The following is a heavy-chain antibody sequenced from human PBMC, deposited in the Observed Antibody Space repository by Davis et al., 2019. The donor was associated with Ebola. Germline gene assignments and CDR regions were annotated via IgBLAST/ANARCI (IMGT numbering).Heavy chain of an antibody. J-gene: IGHJ3*02. V-gene: IGHV1-8*01. CDR3: ARRGIVVVTAKDAFDI. CDR1: GYTFTSYD. D-gene: IGHD2-21*02. CDR2: MNPNSGNT. Sequence: AASVKVSCKASGYTFTSYDINWVRQATGQGLEWMGWMNPNSGNTGYAQKFQGRVTMTRNTSISTAYMELSSLRSEDTAVYYCARRGIVVVTAKDAFDIWGQGTMVTVSS.